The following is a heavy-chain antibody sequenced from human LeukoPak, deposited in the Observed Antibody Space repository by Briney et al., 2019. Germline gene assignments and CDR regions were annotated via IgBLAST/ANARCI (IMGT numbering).Heavy chain of an antibody. V-gene: IGHV4-34*01. CDR2: INHSGST. CDR1: GGSFSGYY. D-gene: IGHD2-2*01. J-gene: IGHJ5*02. CDR3: ARGVHYCSSTSCSRYNSFDP. Sequence: KSSETLSLTCAVYGGSFSGYYWSWIRQPPGKGLEWIGEINHSGSTNYNPSLKSRVTISVDTSKNQFSLKLSSVTAADTAVYYCARGVHYCSSTSCSRYNSFDPWGQGTLVTVSS.